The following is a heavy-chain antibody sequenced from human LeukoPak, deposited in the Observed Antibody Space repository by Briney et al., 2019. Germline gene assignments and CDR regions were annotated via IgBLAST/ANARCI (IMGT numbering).Heavy chain of an antibody. D-gene: IGHD2-2*01. J-gene: IGHJ4*02. Sequence: ASVSLSLTVSGYSLTELSMHWVRHAPRKGLERVGGFDPEDGETIYAQKFQGRVTVTADTYTVTAYMELSSVTSEDTAVYDCATDLNASGIVVVSAARFGYWGQGTLVTVSS. V-gene: IGHV1-24*01. CDR3: ATDLNASGIVVVSAARFGY. CDR2: FDPEDGET. CDR1: GYSLTELS.